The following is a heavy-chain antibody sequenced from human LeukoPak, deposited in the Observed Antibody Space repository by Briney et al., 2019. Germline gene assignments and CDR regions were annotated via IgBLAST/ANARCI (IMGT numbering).Heavy chain of an antibody. Sequence: GGSLRLSCAASGFTFTNAWMSWVRQAPGKGLEWVSYISSSGSTIYYADSVKGRFTISRDNAKNSLYLQMNSLRAEDTAVYYCARGPDAFDIWGQGTMVTVSS. CDR2: ISSSGSTI. V-gene: IGHV3-11*01. J-gene: IGHJ3*02. CDR3: ARGPDAFDI. CDR1: GFTFTNAW.